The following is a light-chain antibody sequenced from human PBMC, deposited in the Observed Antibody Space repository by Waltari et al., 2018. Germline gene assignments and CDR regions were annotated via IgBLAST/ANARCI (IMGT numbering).Light chain of an antibody. CDR1: QDITNY. Sequence: DIQMTQSPSSLSASVGDRVTITCQASQDITNYLNWDQQKPGKAPKVVIYDASNLETGVPSRCIGTGSETDFTLTISSLQPEDIGTYYCQQFDSLPWTFGQGTKVEIK. CDR2: DAS. CDR3: QQFDSLPWT. J-gene: IGKJ1*01. V-gene: IGKV1-33*01.